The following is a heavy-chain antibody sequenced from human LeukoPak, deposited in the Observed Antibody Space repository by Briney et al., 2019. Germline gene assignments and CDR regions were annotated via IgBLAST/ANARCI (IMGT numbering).Heavy chain of an antibody. D-gene: IGHD5-18*01. CDR3: ARDVGGCSYGFVY. CDR1: GFTFSSYS. V-gene: IGHV3-21*01. Sequence: GGSLRLSCAASGFTFSSYSMNWVRQAPGKGLEWVSSISSSSSYIYYADSVKGRFTISRDNAKNSLYLQMNSLRAEDTAVYYCARDVGGCSYGFVYWGQGTLVTVSS. J-gene: IGHJ4*02. CDR2: ISSSSSYI.